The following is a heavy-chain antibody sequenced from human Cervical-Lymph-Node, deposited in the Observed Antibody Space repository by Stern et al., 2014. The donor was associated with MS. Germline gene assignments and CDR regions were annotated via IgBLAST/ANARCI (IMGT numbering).Heavy chain of an antibody. CDR3: ARDPQGLGHLDY. J-gene: IGHJ4*02. D-gene: IGHD1-26*01. CDR1: GYNFPSYG. V-gene: IGHV1-18*01. Sequence: QVQLVQSGPEVKKPGASMKVSCEAFGYNFPSYGITWVRQAPGQGLEWMGWITAPNGVTNNAQKFQGSATMTRYTSTNTAYREMWSLSPVDTAVNYCARDPQGLGHLDYWGQGTLVTVSS. CDR2: ITAPNGVT.